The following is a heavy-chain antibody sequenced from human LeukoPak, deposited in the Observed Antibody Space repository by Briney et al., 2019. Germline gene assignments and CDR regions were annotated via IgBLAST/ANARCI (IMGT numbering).Heavy chain of an antibody. Sequence: GGSLRLSCAASGFTFSSYWMSWVRQAPGKGLEWVANIKQDGSEKYYVDSVKGRFTTSRDNAKNSLYLQMNSLTSEDTAMYYCVSLHGNNIRKGFDPWGQGTLVTVSS. J-gene: IGHJ5*02. CDR1: GFTFSSYW. CDR3: VSLHGNNIRKGFDP. V-gene: IGHV3-7*03. D-gene: IGHD2/OR15-2a*01. CDR2: IKQDGSEK.